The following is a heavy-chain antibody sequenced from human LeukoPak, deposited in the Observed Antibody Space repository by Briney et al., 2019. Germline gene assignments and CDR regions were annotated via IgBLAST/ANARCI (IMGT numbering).Heavy chain of an antibody. D-gene: IGHD1-14*01. Sequence: PSGTLSLTCAVSGGSISSSNWWSWVRQPPGKGLEWIGEIYHSGSTNYNPSLKSRVTISVDTSRNQFSLKLSSVTAADTAVYYCARGPETYYFDYWGQGTLVTVSS. CDR1: GGSISSSNW. V-gene: IGHV4-4*02. CDR2: IYHSGST. CDR3: ARGPETYYFDY. J-gene: IGHJ4*02.